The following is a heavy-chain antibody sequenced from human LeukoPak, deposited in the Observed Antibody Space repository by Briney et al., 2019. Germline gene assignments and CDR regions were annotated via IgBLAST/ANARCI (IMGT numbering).Heavy chain of an antibody. CDR3: ASRGPAATKLFDY. V-gene: IGHV1-2*02. D-gene: IGHD2-2*01. CDR1: VYTLTVYY. CDR2: INPNSGGT. Sequence: ASVKVSCKASVYTLTVYYMHWVRQAPGQGLEGVGWINPNSGGTKHAQKFQGSVTMTRDTSISTAYMELSRLRSDDTAVYYCASRGPAATKLFDYWGQRTLVTVSS. J-gene: IGHJ4*02.